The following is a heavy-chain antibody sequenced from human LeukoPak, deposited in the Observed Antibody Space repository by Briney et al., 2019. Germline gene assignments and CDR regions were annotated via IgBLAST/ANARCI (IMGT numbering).Heavy chain of an antibody. CDR2: ISYDGSNE. J-gene: IGHJ4*02. Sequence: GGSLRLSCAASGFTFSSYGIHWVRQAPGKGLEWVAFISYDGSNEYYADSVKGRFTISRDNSQNTLYLQMSSLRAEDTAVYYCAKGRVGLTYFDYWGQGTLVTVSS. CDR1: GFTFSSYG. V-gene: IGHV3-30*18. CDR3: AKGRVGLTYFDY. D-gene: IGHD3-10*01.